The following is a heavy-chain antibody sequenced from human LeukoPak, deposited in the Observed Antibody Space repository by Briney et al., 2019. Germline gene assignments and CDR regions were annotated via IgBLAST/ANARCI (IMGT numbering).Heavy chain of an antibody. CDR3: ARGVFGSSWYSYYFDY. Sequence: PSQTLSLTCAISGDSVSSNSAAWNWIRQSPSRGLEWLGRTYYRSKWYNDHAVSVKSRMTISPDTSKHQFSLQLNSVTPEDTAVYYCARGVFGSSWYSYYFDYWGQGTLVSVSS. CDR2: TYYRSKWYN. V-gene: IGHV6-1*01. D-gene: IGHD6-13*01. J-gene: IGHJ4*02. CDR1: GDSVSSNSAA.